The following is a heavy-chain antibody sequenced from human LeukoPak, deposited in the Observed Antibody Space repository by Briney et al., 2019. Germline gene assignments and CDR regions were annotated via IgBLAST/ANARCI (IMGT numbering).Heavy chain of an antibody. CDR2: ISSSSSYI. J-gene: IGHJ5*02. CDR1: GFTFSSYS. CDR3: ARDYQREYYYDSSGYYIS. V-gene: IGHV3-21*01. Sequence: GGSLRLSCAASGFTFSSYSMNWVRQAPGKGLEWVSSISSSSSYIYYADSVKGRFTISRDNAKNSLYLQMNSLRAEDTAVYYCARDYQREYYYDSSGYYISWGQGTLVTVSS. D-gene: IGHD3-22*01.